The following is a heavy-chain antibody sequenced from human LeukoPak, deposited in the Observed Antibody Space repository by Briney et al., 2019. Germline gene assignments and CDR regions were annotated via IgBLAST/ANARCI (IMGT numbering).Heavy chain of an antibody. CDR2: ISGSGGST. CDR1: GFTFSSYA. V-gene: IGHV3-23*01. J-gene: IGHJ4*02. CDR3: AKARTIFAGSYSDY. Sequence: TGGSLRLSCAASGFTFSSYAMSWVRQAPGKGLEWVSAISGSGGSTYYADSVKGRFTISRDNSKNTLYLQMNSLRAEDTAVYYCAKARTIFAGSYSDYWGQGTLVTVSS. D-gene: IGHD3-10*01.